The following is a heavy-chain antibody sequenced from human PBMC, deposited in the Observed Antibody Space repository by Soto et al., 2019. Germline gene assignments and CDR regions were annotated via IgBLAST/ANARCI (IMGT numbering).Heavy chain of an antibody. CDR3: ARGGITMVRGVNDY. CDR2: INPNSGGT. Sequence: GASVKVSCKASGYTFTGYYMHWVRQAPGQGLEWMGWINPNSGGTNYAQKFQGRVTMTRDTSISTAYMELSRLRSDGTAVYYCARGGITMVRGVNDYWRQGTLVTVSS. D-gene: IGHD3-10*01. CDR1: GYTFTGYY. V-gene: IGHV1-2*02. J-gene: IGHJ4*02.